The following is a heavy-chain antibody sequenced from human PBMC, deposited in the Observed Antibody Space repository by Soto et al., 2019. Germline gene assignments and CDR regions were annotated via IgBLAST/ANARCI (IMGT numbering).Heavy chain of an antibody. CDR1: GFTFSDAW. V-gene: IGHV3-15*01. CDR3: TIGVGLSETDY. CDR2: IKRKIDGETT. Sequence: EVQLVESGGDLVKPGGSLRLSCAVAGFTFSDAWMTWVRQAPGKGLEWVGRIKRKIDGETTDYAAPVKGRFTISRDDSKSTLYLQMSSLKPEDTAVYYCTIGVGLSETDYWGQGTLFTVSS. J-gene: IGHJ4*02. D-gene: IGHD1-26*01.